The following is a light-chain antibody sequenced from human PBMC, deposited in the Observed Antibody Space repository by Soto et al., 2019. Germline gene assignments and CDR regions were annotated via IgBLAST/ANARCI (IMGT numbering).Light chain of an antibody. Sequence: DIQMTQSPSTLSASVGDRVTITCRASQSISSWLAWYQQKPGKAPKLLIYDASSLESGVPSRFSGSGSGTEFTLTFSSLQPDDFSTYYCQQYNSYSPTFGQGNKVEIQ. CDR1: QSISSW. CDR3: QQYNSYSPT. V-gene: IGKV1-5*01. J-gene: IGKJ1*01. CDR2: DAS.